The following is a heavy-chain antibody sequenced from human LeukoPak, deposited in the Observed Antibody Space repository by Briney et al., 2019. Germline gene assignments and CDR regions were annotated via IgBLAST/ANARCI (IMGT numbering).Heavy chain of an antibody. Sequence: ASVKVSCKASGYTFTANYIQWGRQAPGQGLEWMGWINPNSAATSYAQIFEGRVTMTRDTSMTTHYMELSRLTSDDTAVYYCARGVGSSWFADWGQGTLVTVSS. CDR1: GYTFTANY. D-gene: IGHD2-15*01. CDR3: ARGVGSSWFAD. V-gene: IGHV1-2*02. J-gene: IGHJ5*02. CDR2: INPNSAAT.